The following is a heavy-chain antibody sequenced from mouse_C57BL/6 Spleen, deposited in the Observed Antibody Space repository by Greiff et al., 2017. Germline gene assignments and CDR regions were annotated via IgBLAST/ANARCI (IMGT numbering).Heavy chain of an antibody. CDR1: GYTFTSYW. Sequence: QVQLQQPGAELVKPGASVKLSCKASGYTFTSYWMHWVKQRPGRGLEWIGGIDPNSGGTKYNEKFKSKATLTVDKPSSTAYMQLSSLTSEDSAVYYCARSFITTVVASFDYWGQGTTLTVSS. CDR2: IDPNSGGT. CDR3: ARSFITTVVASFDY. D-gene: IGHD1-1*01. J-gene: IGHJ2*01. V-gene: IGHV1-72*01.